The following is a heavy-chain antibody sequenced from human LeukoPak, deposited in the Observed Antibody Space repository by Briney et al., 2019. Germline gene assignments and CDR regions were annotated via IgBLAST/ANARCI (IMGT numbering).Heavy chain of an antibody. Sequence: SETLSLTRAVYGGSFSGYSWSWIRQPPGKGLEWLGEINHSGTTNYNPSLKSRVTMSVDASKNQFSLKLSSVTAADTAVYYCARLYGDYITGGYWGQGTLVTVSS. CDR1: GGSFSGYS. CDR3: ARLYGDYITGGY. V-gene: IGHV4-34*01. D-gene: IGHD4-17*01. CDR2: INHSGTT. J-gene: IGHJ4*02.